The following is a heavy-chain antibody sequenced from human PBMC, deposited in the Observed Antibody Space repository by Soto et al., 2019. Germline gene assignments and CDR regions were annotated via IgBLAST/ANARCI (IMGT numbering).Heavy chain of an antibody. V-gene: IGHV3-30-3*01. J-gene: IGHJ4*02. CDR1: GFTFDRFT. CDR2: ISYDGSHQ. D-gene: IGHD4-17*01. CDR3: AAEGSLRYFDL. Sequence: PGGSLRLSCTASGFTFDRFTMHWVRQAPGKGLEWVAAISYDGSHQFYVDSVKGRFTISRDNSNNTLNMQMNGLRGDDTAVYFCAAEGSLRYFDLWGPGSQVTVSS.